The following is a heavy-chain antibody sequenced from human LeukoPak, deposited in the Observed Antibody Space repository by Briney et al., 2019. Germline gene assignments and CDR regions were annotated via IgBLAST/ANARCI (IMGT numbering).Heavy chain of an antibody. J-gene: IGHJ4*02. CDR1: GYGFSYHW. CDR3: AWDSGGYPDF. D-gene: IGHD6-19*01. Sequence: GESLQISFQGPGYGFSYHWIGWVRPAPGKGLEWMGIIYPGNSETRYSPSFQGQVTISADKSISTAYLQWSNLKASDTAMYFCAWDSGGYPDFWGQGTLVTVTS. CDR2: IYPGNSET. V-gene: IGHV5-51*01.